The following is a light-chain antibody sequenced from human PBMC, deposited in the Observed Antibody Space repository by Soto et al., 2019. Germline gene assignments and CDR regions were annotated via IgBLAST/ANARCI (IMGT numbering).Light chain of an antibody. CDR3: AAWDDSLNGLYV. J-gene: IGLJ1*01. CDR1: SSNIGRNP. CDR2: SSN. Sequence: QSVLTQRPSASGTPGQRVTISCSGSSSNIGRNPVNWYLQLPGTAPKLLIYSSNQRPSGVPDRFSGSKSGTSASLAISGLQSEDEADYYCAAWDDSLNGLYVFGTGTKVTVL. V-gene: IGLV1-44*01.